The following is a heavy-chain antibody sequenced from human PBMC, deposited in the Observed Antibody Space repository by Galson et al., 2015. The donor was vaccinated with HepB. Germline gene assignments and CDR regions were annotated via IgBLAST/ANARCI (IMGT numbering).Heavy chain of an antibody. CDR1: EFTFSSYW. D-gene: IGHD3-10*01. Sequence: SLRLSCAASEFTFSSYWMNWVRQAPGKGLEWVANMNPDGSEKYYVASLKGRFTISRDNAKNSLYLQMDSLRAEDTAVYYWAGRISLVRGIITKPDYYYGMDVWGQGTTVTVAS. V-gene: IGHV3-7*03. J-gene: IGHJ6*02. CDR3: AGRISLVRGIITKPDYYYGMDV. CDR2: MNPDGSEK.